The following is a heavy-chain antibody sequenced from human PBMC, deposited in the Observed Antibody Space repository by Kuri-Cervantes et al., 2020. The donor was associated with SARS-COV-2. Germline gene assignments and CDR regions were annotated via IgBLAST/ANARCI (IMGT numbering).Heavy chain of an antibody. V-gene: IGHV1-18*01. CDR2: ISASNGDT. CDR1: GYTFITYG. D-gene: IGHD4-17*01. Sequence: ASVKVSCKASGYTFITYGVSWVRQAPGQGLEWMAWISASNGDTRYAQKFQDRVTMTTDTSTTTAYMELRSLRLDDTAVYYCARGRDYGFDYWGQGTLVTVSS. CDR3: ARGRDYGFDY. J-gene: IGHJ4*02.